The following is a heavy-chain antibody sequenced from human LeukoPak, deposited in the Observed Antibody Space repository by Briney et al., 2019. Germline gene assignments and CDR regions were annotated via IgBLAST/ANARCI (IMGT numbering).Heavy chain of an antibody. CDR3: AREPSTMVRGVTPFDY. CDR1: GFTFSSYS. J-gene: IGHJ4*02. CDR2: ISSSSSYI. D-gene: IGHD3-10*01. V-gene: IGHV3-21*01. Sequence: PGRSLGLSCAASGFTFSSYSMNWVRQAPGKGLEWVSSISSSSSYIYYADSVKGRFTISRDSAKNSLYLQMNSLRAEDTAVYYCAREPSTMVRGVTPFDYWGQGTLVTVSS.